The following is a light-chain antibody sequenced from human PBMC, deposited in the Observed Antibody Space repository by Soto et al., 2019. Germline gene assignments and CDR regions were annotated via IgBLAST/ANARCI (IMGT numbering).Light chain of an antibody. CDR1: QSVSSTS. CDR2: GAS. J-gene: IGKJ5*01. Sequence: EIVLTQSPGTLSLSPGERATLSCRASQSVSSTSLAWYQQKPGQAPRLLIYGASTRATGIPDRFSGSGSGTDFTLTISRVEPEDFALYYCQQHGTSPITFGQGTRLEIK. CDR3: QQHGTSPIT. V-gene: IGKV3-20*01.